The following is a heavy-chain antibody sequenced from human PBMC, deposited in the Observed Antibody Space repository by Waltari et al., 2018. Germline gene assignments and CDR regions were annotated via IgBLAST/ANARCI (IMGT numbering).Heavy chain of an antibody. CDR1: GGTFSSYA. J-gene: IGHJ4*02. D-gene: IGHD3-16*01. Sequence: QVQLVQSGAEVKKPGSSVKVSCKASGGTFSSYAISWVRQAPGQGLEWMGGIITILGTATDAQKFQGRVTMPADKSTSTAYMARSSLRSEDTAVYHWASSPLGAKYFDYWGQGTLVTVSS. CDR2: IITILGTA. V-gene: IGHV1-69*14. CDR3: ASSPLGAKYFDY.